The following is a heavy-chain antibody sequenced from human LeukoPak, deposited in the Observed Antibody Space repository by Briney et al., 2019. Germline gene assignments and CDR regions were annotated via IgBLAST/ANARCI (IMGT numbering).Heavy chain of an antibody. D-gene: IGHD2-2*01. Sequence: GGSLRLSCAASGFTFSRYAMSWVRQAPGKGLEWVSGISASGGSTYYAGSVKGRFTISRDTSKNTLYVQMNSLRAEDTAVYYCAKGGDSSSSICYAIDYWGQGTLVIVSS. V-gene: IGHV3-23*01. J-gene: IGHJ4*02. CDR3: AKGGDSSSSICYAIDY. CDR1: GFTFSRYA. CDR2: ISASGGST.